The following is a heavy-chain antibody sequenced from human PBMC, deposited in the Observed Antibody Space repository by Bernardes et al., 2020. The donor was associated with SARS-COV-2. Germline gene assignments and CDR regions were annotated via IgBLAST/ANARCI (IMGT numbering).Heavy chain of an antibody. Sequence: ETLSLTCTVSGGSISSSSYYWGWIRQPPGKGLEWIGSIYYSGSTYYNPSLKSRVTISVDTSKNQFSLKLSSVTAADTAVYYCARRRGTMIVVVSVKAGAFDIWGQGTMVTVSS. D-gene: IGHD3-22*01. CDR3: ARRRGTMIVVVSVKAGAFDI. CDR2: IYYSGST. J-gene: IGHJ3*02. V-gene: IGHV4-39*01. CDR1: GGSISSSSYY.